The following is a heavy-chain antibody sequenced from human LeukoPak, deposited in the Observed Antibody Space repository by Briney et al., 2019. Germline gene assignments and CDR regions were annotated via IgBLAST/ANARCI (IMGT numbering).Heavy chain of an antibody. CDR3: AKFFALYSGGWSTFDY. J-gene: IGHJ4*02. V-gene: IGHV3-33*06. CDR2: IWYDGSNK. D-gene: IGHD6-19*01. CDR1: GFTFSSYG. Sequence: GGSLRLSCAASGFTFSSYGMHWVRQAPGKGLEWVAVIWYDGSNKYYADSVKGRFTISRDNSKNTLYLQMNSLRAEDTAVYYCAKFFALYSGGWSTFDYWGQGTLVTVSS.